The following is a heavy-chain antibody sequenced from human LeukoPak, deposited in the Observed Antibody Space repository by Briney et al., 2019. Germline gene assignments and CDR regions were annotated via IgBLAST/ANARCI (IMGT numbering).Heavy chain of an antibody. V-gene: IGHV3-74*01. Sequence: GGSLRLSCADSGFTFSSYWMHWVRQAPGKGLVWVSRINSDGSITTYADSVKGRFTISRDNAKNTLYLQMNSLRAEDTAVYYCAGGISATGGGWGQGTMVTVSP. CDR2: INSDGSIT. CDR3: AGGISATGGG. CDR1: GFTFSSYW. J-gene: IGHJ3*01. D-gene: IGHD6-13*01.